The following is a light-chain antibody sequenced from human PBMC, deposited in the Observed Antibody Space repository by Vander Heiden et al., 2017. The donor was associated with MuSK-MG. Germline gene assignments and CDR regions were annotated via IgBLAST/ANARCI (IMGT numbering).Light chain of an antibody. CDR2: GKN. J-gene: IGLJ2*01. V-gene: IGLV3-19*01. CDR3: NSRDRSGNHQVL. CDR1: SLRSSY. Sequence: SSELTQDPAVSVALGQTVRITCQGDSLRSSYASWYQQKPGQAPELVIFGKNNRHAGSPDRCSGSSSGNTASLTITGAQAEDEADYYCNSRDRSGNHQVLFGGGTKLTVL.